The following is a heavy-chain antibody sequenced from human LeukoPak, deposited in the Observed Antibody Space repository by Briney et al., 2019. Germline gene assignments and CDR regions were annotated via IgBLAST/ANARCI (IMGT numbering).Heavy chain of an antibody. Sequence: PGGSLRLSCAASGFTFSSYAMSWVRQAPGKGLEWVSAIRGSGGSTYYADSVKGRFTISRDNSKNTLYLQMNSLRAEDTAVYYCARSAHTRFIAAAGTCDYWGQGTLVTVSS. J-gene: IGHJ4*02. CDR3: ARSAHTRFIAAAGTCDY. CDR1: GFTFSSYA. V-gene: IGHV3-23*01. D-gene: IGHD6-13*01. CDR2: IRGSGGST.